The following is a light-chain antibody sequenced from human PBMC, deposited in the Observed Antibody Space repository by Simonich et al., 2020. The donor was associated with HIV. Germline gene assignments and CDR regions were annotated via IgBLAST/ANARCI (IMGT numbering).Light chain of an antibody. CDR1: QSVSSN. Sequence: EIVMTQSPATLSVSPGERATLSCRASQSVSSNLAWYQQKPGQAPRLLIYGASTRATGIPVRFSGSGSGTEFTLTISSMQSEDFTVYFCQQYNTWPPAYTFGQGTKLEIK. CDR3: QQYNTWPPAYT. CDR2: GAS. J-gene: IGKJ2*01. V-gene: IGKV3-15*01.